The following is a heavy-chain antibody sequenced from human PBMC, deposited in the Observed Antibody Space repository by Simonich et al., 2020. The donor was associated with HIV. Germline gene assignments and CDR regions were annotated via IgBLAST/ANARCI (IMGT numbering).Heavy chain of an antibody. CDR3: ARNNFWSGWLFDY. Sequence: QVQLQESGPGLVKPSETLSLTCAVSGYSISSGYYWGWIRQPPGKGLEWIGSTYHSGSTYYNPSLKSRVTISVDTSKNQFSLKLSSVTAADTAVYYCARNNFWSGWLFDYWGQGTLVTVSS. D-gene: IGHD3-3*01. J-gene: IGHJ4*02. V-gene: IGHV4-38-2*01. CDR1: GYSISSGYY. CDR2: TYHSGST.